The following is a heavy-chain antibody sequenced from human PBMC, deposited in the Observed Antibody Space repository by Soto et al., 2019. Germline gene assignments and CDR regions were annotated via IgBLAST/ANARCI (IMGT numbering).Heavy chain of an antibody. Sequence: QVQLQESGPGLVKPSQNLSLTCTVSGGSISRGGYYWSWIRQQPGKGLEWIGYISYSGGTNYNPSLQNRLTVSLDTSKNHYTLRLSSVTAADTAVNFCARGDIAVVTADDRAVEPFAMNVWGQGTTVTVTS. CDR2: ISYSGGT. CDR3: ARGDIAVVTADDRAVEPFAMNV. D-gene: IGHD2-21*02. CDR1: GGSISRGGYY. J-gene: IGHJ6*02. V-gene: IGHV4-31*03.